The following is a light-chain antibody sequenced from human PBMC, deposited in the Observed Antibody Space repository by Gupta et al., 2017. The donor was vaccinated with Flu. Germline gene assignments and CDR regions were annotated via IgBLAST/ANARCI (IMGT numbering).Light chain of an antibody. V-gene: IGKV4-1*01. Sequence: GERATINCKSSQSVLYNSNKKTYLAWYQQKPGQPPRLLIYWASTRQSGVPDRFSGSGSGTDFTLTISTLQAEDVAVYYCQQYSGTPPRYIFGQGTKLEI. CDR3: QQYSGTPPRYI. CDR2: WAS. J-gene: IGKJ2*01. CDR1: QSVLYNSNKKTY.